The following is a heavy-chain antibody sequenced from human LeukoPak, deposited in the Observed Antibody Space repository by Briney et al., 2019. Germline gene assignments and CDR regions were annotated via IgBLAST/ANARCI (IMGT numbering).Heavy chain of an antibody. CDR1: GYTFTGYY. V-gene: IGHV1-2*06. J-gene: IGHJ4*02. CDR2: INPNSGGA. D-gene: IGHD6-13*01. Sequence: ASVKVSCKASGYTFTGYYMHWVRQAPGQGLEWMDRINPNSGGANYAQKFQGRVTMTRDTSTSIAYMEVSRLRSDDTAVYFCARDAYSSTTFDYWGQGTLVTVSS. CDR3: ARDAYSSTTFDY.